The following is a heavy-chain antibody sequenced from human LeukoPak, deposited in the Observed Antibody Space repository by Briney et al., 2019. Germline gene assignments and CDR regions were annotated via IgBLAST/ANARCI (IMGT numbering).Heavy chain of an antibody. CDR2: IRYDGSNK. V-gene: IGHV3-30*02. Sequence: GGSLRLSCAASGFTFSSYGMHWVRQAPGKGLEWVAFIRYDGSNKYYADSVKGRFTISRDNSKNTLYLRMNSLRAEDTAVYYCAKDAGYSYGTDYWGQGTLVTVSS. CDR1: GFTFSSYG. CDR3: AKDAGYSYGTDY. J-gene: IGHJ4*02. D-gene: IGHD5-18*01.